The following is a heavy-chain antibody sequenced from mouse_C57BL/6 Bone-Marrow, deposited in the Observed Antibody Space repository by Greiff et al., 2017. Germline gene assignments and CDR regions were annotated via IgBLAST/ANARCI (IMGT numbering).Heavy chain of an antibody. CDR2: IDPENGDT. CDR3: TTNHYGSSSYYAMDY. CDR1: GFNIKDDY. Sequence: VQLKQSGAELVRPGASVKLSCTASGFNIKDDYMHWVKQRPEQGLEWIGWIDPENGDTEYASKFQGKATITADTSSNTAYLQLSSLTSEDTAVYYCTTNHYGSSSYYAMDYWGQGTSVTVSS. D-gene: IGHD1-1*01. J-gene: IGHJ4*01. V-gene: IGHV14-4*01.